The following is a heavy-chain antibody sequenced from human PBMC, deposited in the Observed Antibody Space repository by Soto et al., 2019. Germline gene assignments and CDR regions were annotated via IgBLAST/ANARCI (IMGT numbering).Heavy chain of an antibody. CDR3: ARELGRGACFQH. V-gene: IGHV3-30-3*01. J-gene: IGHJ1*01. CDR2: ISHDGSDK. Sequence: QVQVVESGGGVVQPGRSLRLSCEASGFTFSSYAMHWVRQAPGKGLEWVAAISHDGSDKYYPDSVKGRFTISRDNSKKTLYLQMNSLRPEDTAVYCCARELGRGACFQHWGQGTLVTVSS. D-gene: IGHD1-26*01. CDR1: GFTFSSYA.